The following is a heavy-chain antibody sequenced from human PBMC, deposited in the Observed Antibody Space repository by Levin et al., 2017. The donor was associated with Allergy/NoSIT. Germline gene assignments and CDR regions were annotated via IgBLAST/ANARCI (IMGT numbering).Heavy chain of an antibody. CDR1: GFTFSSSA. CDR2: ISDSGDST. Sequence: LSLTCAASGFTFSSSAMSWVRQAPGKGLEWVSGISDSGDSTYYADSVKGRFTISRDNSKNTLYLQMNSLRAEDTAVYYCAKGPPSGYDYHYYHYMDVWGKGTTVSVSS. V-gene: IGHV3-23*01. D-gene: IGHD5-12*01. CDR3: AKGPPSGYDYHYYHYMDV. J-gene: IGHJ6*03.